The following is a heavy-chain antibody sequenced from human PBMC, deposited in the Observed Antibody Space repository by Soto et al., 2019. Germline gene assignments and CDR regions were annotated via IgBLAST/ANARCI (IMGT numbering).Heavy chain of an antibody. D-gene: IGHD3-22*01. Sequence: GASVKVSCKASGGTFSSYAISWVRQAPGQGLEWMGGIISIFGTANYAQKFQGRVTITADESTSTAYMELSSLRSEDTAVYYCARDLDYYDSSGYLFDYWGQGTLVTVSS. CDR1: GGTFSSYA. CDR3: ARDLDYYDSSGYLFDY. V-gene: IGHV1-69*13. J-gene: IGHJ4*02. CDR2: IISIFGTA.